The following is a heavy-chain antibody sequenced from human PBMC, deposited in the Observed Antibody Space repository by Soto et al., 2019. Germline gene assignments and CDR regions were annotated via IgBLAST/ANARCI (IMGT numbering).Heavy chain of an antibody. Sequence: QVQLVQSGAEVKKPGALVKVSCKASGYTFTSYAMHWVRQAPGQRLEWMGWINAGNGNTKYSQKFQGRVTITRDTSASTAYMELSSLRSEDTAVYYCARGPGITMVRGVKTYYYYYYMDVWGKGTTVTVSS. J-gene: IGHJ6*03. CDR3: ARGPGITMVRGVKTYYYYYYMDV. D-gene: IGHD3-10*01. CDR2: INAGNGNT. V-gene: IGHV1-3*01. CDR1: GYTFTSYA.